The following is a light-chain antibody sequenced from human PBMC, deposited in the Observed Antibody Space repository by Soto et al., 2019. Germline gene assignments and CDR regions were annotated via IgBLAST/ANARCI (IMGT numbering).Light chain of an antibody. CDR3: QQYNKWPLIT. V-gene: IGKV3-15*01. J-gene: IGKJ5*01. Sequence: EIVMTQSPATLSVSPGERASLSCRASQSVSSNLAWYQQKPGQAPRLLIYGASTRATGIPARFSGSGSGTEFTLIISSLQSEDFAVYYCQQYNKWPLITFGQGTRLEI. CDR2: GAS. CDR1: QSVSSN.